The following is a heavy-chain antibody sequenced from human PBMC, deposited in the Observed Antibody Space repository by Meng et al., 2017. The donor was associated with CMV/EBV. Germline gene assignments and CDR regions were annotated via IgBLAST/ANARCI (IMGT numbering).Heavy chain of an antibody. V-gene: IGHV3-33*06. CDR1: GFTFDDYA. J-gene: IGHJ4*02. Sequence: GESLKISCAASGFTFDDYAMHWVRQAPGKGLEWVAVIWYDGSNKYYADSVKGRFTISRDNSKNTLYLQMNSLRAEDTAVFYCAKGSGYSSGWVDYWGQGTLVTVSS. CDR3: AKGSGYSSGWVDY. D-gene: IGHD6-19*01. CDR2: IWYDGSNK.